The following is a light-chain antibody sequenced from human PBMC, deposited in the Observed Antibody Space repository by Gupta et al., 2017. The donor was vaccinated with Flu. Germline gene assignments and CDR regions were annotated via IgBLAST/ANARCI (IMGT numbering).Light chain of an antibody. CDR1: SSNIGSNS. Sequence: QSVLTQPPSASGTPGQRVTISCSGSSSNIGSNSVNWYHQLPGTAPKILIYSNNQRPSGVPDRVSGSKSGTSASLAISGLQAEDEGDYYCAALDDSLNGFVFGGGTKLTVL. V-gene: IGLV1-44*01. CDR2: SNN. J-gene: IGLJ2*01. CDR3: AALDDSLNGFV.